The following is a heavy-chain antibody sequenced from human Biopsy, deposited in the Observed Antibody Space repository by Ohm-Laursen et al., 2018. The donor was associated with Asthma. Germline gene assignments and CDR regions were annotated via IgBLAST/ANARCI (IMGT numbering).Heavy chain of an antibody. CDR1: GFVFDSYA. J-gene: IGHJ4*02. D-gene: IGHD5-12*01. Sequence: SLRLSRTASGFVFDSYATYCVCQAPGKGLEWVAVISYDGNHKFYEDSVKGRFTISRDNSKNTLYLQMNSLRTEDTAVYYCAKRRGYSGHDNDYWGQGTLVSVSS. CDR2: ISYDGNHK. V-gene: IGHV3-30*18. CDR3: AKRRGYSGHDNDY.